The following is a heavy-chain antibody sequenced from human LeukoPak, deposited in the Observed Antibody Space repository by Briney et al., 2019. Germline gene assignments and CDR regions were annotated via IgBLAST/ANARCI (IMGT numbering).Heavy chain of an antibody. CDR1: AFPFSSYS. Sequence: PGGSLRLSCAASAFPFSSYSMTWVRQAPGKGLEWLSYISCSSSTIFYAESVKGRFTISRNNAKNSLYLQMNSLRDEDTAVYYCASSGSTTLSRWFDHWGQGSLVTVSS. D-gene: IGHD1-1*01. CDR2: ISCSSSTI. J-gene: IGHJ5*02. CDR3: ASSGSTTLSRWFDH. V-gene: IGHV3-48*02.